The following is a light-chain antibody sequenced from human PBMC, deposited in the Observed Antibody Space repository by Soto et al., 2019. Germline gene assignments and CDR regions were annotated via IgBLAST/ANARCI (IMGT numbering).Light chain of an antibody. V-gene: IGKV3-15*01. CDR1: QSVSNN. Sequence: EIVMTQSPATLSVSPGERATLSCRASQSVSNNLAWYQQKPGQAPRLLIYGASTRATGTPARFSGSGSGTEFTLTISSLQSEDFAVYYCHQSNDWWTFGQGTKVEIK. CDR2: GAS. CDR3: HQSNDWWT. J-gene: IGKJ1*01.